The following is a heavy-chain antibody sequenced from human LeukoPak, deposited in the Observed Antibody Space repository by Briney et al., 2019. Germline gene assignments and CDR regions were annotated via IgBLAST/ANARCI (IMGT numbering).Heavy chain of an antibody. CDR1: GGSISSSSYY. Sequence: SETLSLTCTVSGGSISSSSYYWGWIRQPPGKGLEWIGSIYYSGSTYYNPSLKSRVTISVDTSKNQFSLKLSSVTAADTAVYYCARGRSGGSGSYYTDFDYWGQGTLVTVSS. D-gene: IGHD3-10*01. CDR2: IYYSGST. J-gene: IGHJ4*02. V-gene: IGHV4-39*07. CDR3: ARGRSGGSGSYYTDFDY.